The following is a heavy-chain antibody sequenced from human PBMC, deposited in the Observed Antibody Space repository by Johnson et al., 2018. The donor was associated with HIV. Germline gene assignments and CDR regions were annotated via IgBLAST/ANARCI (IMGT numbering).Heavy chain of an antibody. CDR2: IYSGGST. CDR3: AKVRERPVTTRSDAFDI. V-gene: IGHV3-53*01. Sequence: VQLVESGGGLIQPGGSLRLSCAASGFTVSSNYMSWVRQAPGKGLEWVAVIYSGGSTYYADSVKGGFTISRDNAKNSLYLQMNSLRAEDTALYYCAKVRERPVTTRSDAFDIWGQGTMVTVSS. J-gene: IGHJ3*02. CDR1: GFTVSSNY. D-gene: IGHD4-17*01.